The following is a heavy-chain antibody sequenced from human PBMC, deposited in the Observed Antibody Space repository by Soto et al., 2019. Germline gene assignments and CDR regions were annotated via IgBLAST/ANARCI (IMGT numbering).Heavy chain of an antibody. CDR3: AREDSYSISGFDY. V-gene: IGHV3-30*04. CDR1: GFTFSSYA. CDR2: ISYDGSNK. D-gene: IGHD6-6*01. Sequence: GGYLRLSCAASGFTFSSYAMHWVRQAPGKGLEWVAVISYDGSNKYYADSVKGRFTISRDNSKNTLYLQMNSLRAEDTAVYYCAREDSYSISGFDYWGQGTLVTVSS. J-gene: IGHJ4*02.